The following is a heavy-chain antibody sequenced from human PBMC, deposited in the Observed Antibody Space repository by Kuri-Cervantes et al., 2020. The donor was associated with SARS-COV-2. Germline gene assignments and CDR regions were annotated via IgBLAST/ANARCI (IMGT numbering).Heavy chain of an antibody. Sequence: GGSLRLSCAASGFTFSSHDMHWVRQPTGKGLEWVSGIATAGDPYFAASVTGRFTISRENAKNSLYLQMDSLRAGDTAVYYCARVSWGSDGFDIWGQGTMVTVSS. CDR1: GFTFSSHD. CDR3: ARVSWGSDGFDI. V-gene: IGHV3-13*05. D-gene: IGHD3-16*01. CDR2: IATAGDP. J-gene: IGHJ3*02.